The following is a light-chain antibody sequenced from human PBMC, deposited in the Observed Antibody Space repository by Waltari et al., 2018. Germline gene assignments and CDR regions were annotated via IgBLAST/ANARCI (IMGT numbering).Light chain of an antibody. CDR2: DVN. V-gene: IGLV2-11*01. CDR1: SSAVGAYDY. J-gene: IGLJ1*01. Sequence: QSALIQPRAVSRSPGQSVIISCPGASSAVGAYDYVSWYQQHPGKAPTLISYDVNNRPSGVPDRFSGSKSGNTASMTISGLQAEDEADYYCCSYAGNYANYVFGTGTKLT. CDR3: CSYAGNYANYV.